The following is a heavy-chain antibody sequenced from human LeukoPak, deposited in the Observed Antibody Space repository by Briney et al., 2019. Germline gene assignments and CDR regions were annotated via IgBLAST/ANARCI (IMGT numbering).Heavy chain of an antibody. CDR1: GFIFSNSA. J-gene: IGHJ4*02. D-gene: IGHD1-26*01. CDR2: INGGGTGT. V-gene: IGHV3-23*01. CDR3: AKAGAIKFDF. Sequence: GGSLRLSCAASGFIFSNSAMSWVRQAPGKGLEWVSGINGGGTGTYYAYSVRGRVTIPRDNSKNTLHLDMNSVRAEDTAIYYCAKAGAIKFDFWGQGILVTVSS.